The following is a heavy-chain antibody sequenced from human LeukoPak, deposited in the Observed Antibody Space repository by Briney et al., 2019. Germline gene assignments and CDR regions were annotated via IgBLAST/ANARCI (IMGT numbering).Heavy chain of an antibody. V-gene: IGHV3-64*01. D-gene: IGHD2-8*01. CDR1: GFTFSTYA. J-gene: IGHJ4*02. CDR3: ARDRAGVGDY. Sequence: GGSLRLSCAASGFTFSTYAMHWVRQAPGKGLEYVSSITSNGDNTYYANSVKGRFTISRDNSKDTLYLQMGSLRPEDMTVYYCARDRAGVGDYWGQGTLVTVSS. CDR2: ITSNGDNT.